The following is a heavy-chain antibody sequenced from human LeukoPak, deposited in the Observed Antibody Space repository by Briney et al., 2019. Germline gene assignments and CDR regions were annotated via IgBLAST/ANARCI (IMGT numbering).Heavy chain of an antibody. J-gene: IGHJ3*02. Sequence: SETLSLTCAVYGGSFSGYYWSWIRQPPGKGLEWIGEINHSGSTNYNPSLKSRVTISVDTSKNQFSLKLSSVTAADTAVYYCARGWSGRYAFDIWGQGTMVTVSS. D-gene: IGHD6-25*01. V-gene: IGHV4-34*01. CDR3: ARGWSGRYAFDI. CDR1: GGSFSGYY. CDR2: INHSGST.